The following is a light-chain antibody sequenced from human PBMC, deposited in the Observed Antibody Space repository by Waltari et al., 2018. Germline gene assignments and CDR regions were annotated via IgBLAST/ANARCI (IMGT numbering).Light chain of an antibody. CDR1: QSISKW. V-gene: IGKV1-5*03. CDR3: QQYNSYSLLT. Sequence: DIRMTQSPSTLSASAGDRVIISCRASQSISKWLAWYQQKPGKAPKLLIYEASTLQSGGPSRFSGTGSGTDVTLTISSLQPDDFATYYCQQYNSYSLLTFGGGTKVEIK. CDR2: EAS. J-gene: IGKJ4*01.